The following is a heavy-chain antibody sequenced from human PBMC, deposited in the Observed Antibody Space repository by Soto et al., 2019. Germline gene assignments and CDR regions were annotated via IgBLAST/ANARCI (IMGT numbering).Heavy chain of an antibody. Sequence: GESLKISCQGSGYRFTSYWISWVRPLPGKGLEWMGRIDPSDSYTNYSPSFQGHVTISADKSISTAYLQWSSLKASDTAMYYCARTIFGVVHRYYYYGMDVWGQGTTVT. CDR2: IDPSDSYT. J-gene: IGHJ6*02. CDR3: ARTIFGVVHRYYYYGMDV. V-gene: IGHV5-10-1*01. CDR1: GYRFTSYW. D-gene: IGHD3-3*01.